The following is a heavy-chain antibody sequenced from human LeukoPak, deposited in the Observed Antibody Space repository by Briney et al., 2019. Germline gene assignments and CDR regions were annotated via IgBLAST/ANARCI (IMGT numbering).Heavy chain of an antibody. CDR3: ARRDTAMSTGAFDY. CDR1: GGSISNFY. Sequence: SETLSLTCTASGGSISNFYWSWIRQPPGKGLEWIGYIYYSGTTNYNPSLKSRVTISVDTSKNQFSLKLRSVTAADTAVYYCARRDTAMSTGAFDYWGQGTLVTVS. D-gene: IGHD5-18*01. CDR2: IYYSGTT. J-gene: IGHJ4*02. V-gene: IGHV4-59*01.